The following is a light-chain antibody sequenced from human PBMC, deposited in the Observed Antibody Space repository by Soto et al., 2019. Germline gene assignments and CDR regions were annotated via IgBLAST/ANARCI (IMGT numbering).Light chain of an antibody. CDR2: EVT. CDR3: QSYDNTLDARYV. Sequence: QSVLTQPASVSGSPGQSITISCTGTSNDVGGYDFVSWYQHHPGKAPKLIIYEVTNRPSGVSHRFSGSKSGNTASLTISGLQAEDEAHYYCQSYDNTLDARYVFGTGTKVTVL. V-gene: IGLV2-14*01. J-gene: IGLJ1*01. CDR1: SNDVGGYDF.